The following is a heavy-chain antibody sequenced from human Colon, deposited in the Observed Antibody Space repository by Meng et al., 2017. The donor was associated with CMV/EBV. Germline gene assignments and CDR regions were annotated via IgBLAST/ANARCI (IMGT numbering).Heavy chain of an antibody. J-gene: IGHJ5*02. V-gene: IGHV4-38-2*02. Sequence: SETLSLTCTVSGYSISSGYYWGWIRQPPGKGLEWIGSSYHSGSTYYNPSLKSRVTISVDTSKNQFSLNLSSVTAADTAVYYCARDHCSGGNCHWFDPWGQGTLVTVSS. CDR3: ARDHCSGGNCHWFDP. D-gene: IGHD2-15*01. CDR2: SYHSGST. CDR1: GYSISSGYY.